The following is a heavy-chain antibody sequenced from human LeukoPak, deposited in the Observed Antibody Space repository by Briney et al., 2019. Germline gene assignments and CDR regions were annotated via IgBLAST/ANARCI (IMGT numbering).Heavy chain of an antibody. J-gene: IGHJ5*02. V-gene: IGHV1-8*01. Sequence: ASVKVSCKASGYTFTSYGINWVRQATGQGLEWMGWMNPNSGNIGYAQKFQGRVTMTRNTSISTAYMELGSLRSEDTAVYYCAREVRLLWFGELTNWFDPWGQGTLVTVSS. CDR3: AREVRLLWFGELTNWFDP. CDR1: GYTFTSYG. D-gene: IGHD3-10*01. CDR2: MNPNSGNI.